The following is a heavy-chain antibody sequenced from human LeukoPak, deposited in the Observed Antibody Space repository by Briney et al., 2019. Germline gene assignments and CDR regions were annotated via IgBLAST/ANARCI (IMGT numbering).Heavy chain of an antibody. V-gene: IGHV4-59*01. CDR3: ARLSGYSSESWSDP. D-gene: IGHD3-3*01. J-gene: IGHJ5*02. CDR2: IYYSGST. CDR1: GVSINSYY. Sequence: PSEPLSLTCTASGVSINSYYWSWIRQPPGKGLEWIGYIYYSGSTNYNPSLKSRVTISVHTSKNPFSLKLSSVTAADTAVYSCARLSGYSSESWSDPWGQGTLVTVSA.